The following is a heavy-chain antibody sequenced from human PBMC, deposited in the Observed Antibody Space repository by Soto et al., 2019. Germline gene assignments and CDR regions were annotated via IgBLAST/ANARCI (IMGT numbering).Heavy chain of an antibody. Sequence: EVQLVESGGGLVQPGRSLRLSCTASGFTFGDYAMSWFRQAPGKGLEWVGFIRSKTYGGTTEYAESVKGRFTISTDDSKTLPSLQMNRLKTEDTAVYYCSRGGSLQWLVPEDYWGQGTLVTVSS. V-gene: IGHV3-49*03. CDR3: SRGGSLQWLVPEDY. CDR1: GFTFGDYA. J-gene: IGHJ4*02. CDR2: IRSKTYGGTT. D-gene: IGHD6-19*01.